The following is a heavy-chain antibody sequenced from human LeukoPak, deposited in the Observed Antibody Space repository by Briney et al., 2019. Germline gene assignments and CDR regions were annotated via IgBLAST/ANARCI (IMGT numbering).Heavy chain of an antibody. D-gene: IGHD4-17*01. J-gene: IGHJ4*02. CDR2: MTTTGIYI. CDR3: ARTGSLDGDYDY. V-gene: IGHV3-21*06. Sequence: PGGFLRLSCAASGFTFSNYNMNWVRQAPGKGLEWGSSMTTTGIYIFYADSVKGRFTISRDNAQNSLYLQMNSLRPGDTAIYYCARTGSLDGDYDYWGQGTLVTVSS. CDR1: GFTFSNYN.